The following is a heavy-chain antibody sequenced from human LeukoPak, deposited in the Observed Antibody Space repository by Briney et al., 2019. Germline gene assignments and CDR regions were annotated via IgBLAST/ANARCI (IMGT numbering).Heavy chain of an antibody. CDR3: AKDGGLWVSAHWGDS. CDR2: IIEGGDVT. Sequence: GGSLRLSCAASGFAFGSYAMSWVRQAPGKGLEWVSAIIEGGDVTFYTDSVKGRFTISRDNSKNTLYLQMNSLRAEDTAVYYCAKDGGLWVSAHWGDSWGRGTLVTVSS. J-gene: IGHJ4*02. CDR1: GFAFGSYA. V-gene: IGHV3-23*01. D-gene: IGHD7-27*01.